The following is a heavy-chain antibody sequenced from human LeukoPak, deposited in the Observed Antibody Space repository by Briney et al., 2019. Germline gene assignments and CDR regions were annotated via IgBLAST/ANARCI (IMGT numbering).Heavy chain of an antibody. Sequence: SQTLSLTCGISGDSFFSNSSWNWIRQSPSRGIEWLGRTYYRSKWYNDYVVSVKSRININPDTSKNQFSLQLSSVTPEDTAVYYCARGGQGDGYSADEAFDLWGQGTMVTVS. D-gene: IGHD5-18*01. V-gene: IGHV6-1*01. J-gene: IGHJ3*01. CDR2: TYYRSKWYN. CDR3: ARGGQGDGYSADEAFDL. CDR1: GDSFFSNSS.